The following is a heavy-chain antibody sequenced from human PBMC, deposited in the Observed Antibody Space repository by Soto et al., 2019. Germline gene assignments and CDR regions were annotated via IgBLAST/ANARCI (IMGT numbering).Heavy chain of an antibody. CDR3: AGNYYGSGSSGSGSYYSSFDL. J-gene: IGHJ4*02. Sequence: SETLSLTCAISGDSVSSNSAAWNWIMQSRSRGLEWLGRTYFNSIWYTDYAVSVRSRLTINADTSKNHFSLNLNSVTPEDTALYYCAGNYYGSGSSGSGSYYSSFDLWGQGIQVTVS. CDR1: GDSVSSNSAA. D-gene: IGHD3-10*01. V-gene: IGHV6-1*01. CDR2: TYFNSIWYT.